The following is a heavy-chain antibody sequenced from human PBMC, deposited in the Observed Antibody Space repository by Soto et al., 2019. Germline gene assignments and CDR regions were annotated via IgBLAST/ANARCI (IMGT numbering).Heavy chain of an antibody. Sequence: QVQVVESGGRVVQPGRSLRLSCAASGFDFRNFGFHWVRQAPGKGLEWVAFISFLGSDKYYADSVKGRFTISRDNSKDTLYLQMNSLRVEDTALYYCVRGIRAPYGMDVWGQGTTVAVSS. D-gene: IGHD3-10*01. CDR3: VRGIRAPYGMDV. J-gene: IGHJ6*02. V-gene: IGHV3-30*03. CDR1: GFDFRNFG. CDR2: ISFLGSDK.